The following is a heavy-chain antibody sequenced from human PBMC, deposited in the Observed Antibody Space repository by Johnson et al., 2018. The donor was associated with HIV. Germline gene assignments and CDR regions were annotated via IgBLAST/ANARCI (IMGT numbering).Heavy chain of an antibody. CDR2: INWNGGST. CDR3: ARREVVFGSYDNWDAFDI. J-gene: IGHJ3*02. CDR1: GFTFDDYG. Sequence: VQLVESGGGVVRPGGSLRLSCAASGFTFDDYGMSWARQAPGKGLEWVSGINWNGGSTGYADSVKGRFTIPRDNAKNSLFLQMNSLRTEDTGVYYCARREVVFGSYDNWDAFDIWGQGTMVTVSS. D-gene: IGHD1-1*01. V-gene: IGHV3-20*04.